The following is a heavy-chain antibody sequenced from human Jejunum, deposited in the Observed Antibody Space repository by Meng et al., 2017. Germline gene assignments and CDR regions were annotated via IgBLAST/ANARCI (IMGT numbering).Heavy chain of an antibody. Sequence: GGSLRLSCAASGFTFSSYSMSWVRQAPGKGLEWVSSISAGDGTAYYADSVKGRFTISRDNSKNTLYLQMNSLRAEDTAVYYCAKLIPNWGQGTVVTVSS. CDR3: AKLIPN. D-gene: IGHD2-2*01. CDR2: ISAGDGTA. J-gene: IGHJ4*03. CDR1: GFTFSSYS. V-gene: IGHV3-23*01.